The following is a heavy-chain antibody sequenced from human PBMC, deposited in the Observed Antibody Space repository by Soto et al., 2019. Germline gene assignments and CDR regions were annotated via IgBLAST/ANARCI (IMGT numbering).Heavy chain of an antibody. Sequence: GGSLRLSCAASGFTFSNYAINWVRQSPGKGLEWVSVISGSAGSTYYADSVKGRFTISRDNSKNTLYLQMNSLRAEDKAVYYCARARIQLSSFDYWGQGTLVTVSS. V-gene: IGHV3-23*01. CDR3: ARARIQLSSFDY. J-gene: IGHJ4*02. CDR1: GFTFSNYA. CDR2: ISGSAGST. D-gene: IGHD5-18*01.